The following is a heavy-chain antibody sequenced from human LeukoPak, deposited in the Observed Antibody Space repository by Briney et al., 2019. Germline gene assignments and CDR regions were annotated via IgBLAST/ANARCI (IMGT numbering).Heavy chain of an antibody. CDR3: ARESMLRGPPGRDY. Sequence: GGSLRLSCAASGFTFSSYAMSWVRQAPGKGLEWVSAISGSGGSTYYADSVKGRFNISRDNSKNTLYLQMNSLRAEDTAVYYCARESMLRGPPGRDYWGQGTLVTVSS. J-gene: IGHJ4*02. CDR2: ISGSGGST. CDR1: GFTFSSYA. V-gene: IGHV3-23*01. D-gene: IGHD3-10*01.